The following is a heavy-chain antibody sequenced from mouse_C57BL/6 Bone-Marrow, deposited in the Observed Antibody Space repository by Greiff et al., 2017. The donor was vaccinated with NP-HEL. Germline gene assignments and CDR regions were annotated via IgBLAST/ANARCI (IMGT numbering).Heavy chain of an antibody. CDR2: INPGSGGT. Sequence: VQLQQSGAELVRPGTSVKVSCKASGYAFTNYLIEWVKQRPGQGLEWIGVINPGSGGTNYNEKFKGKATLTADKSSSTAYMQLSSRTSEDSAVYFCARSGGYWDQGTTLTVSS. J-gene: IGHJ2*01. CDR1: GYAFTNYL. V-gene: IGHV1-54*01. D-gene: IGHD3-2*02. CDR3: ARSGGY.